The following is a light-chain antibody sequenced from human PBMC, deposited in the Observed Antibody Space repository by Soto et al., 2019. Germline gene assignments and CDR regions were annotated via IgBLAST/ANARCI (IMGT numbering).Light chain of an antibody. CDR1: QSLLHSNGYNY. J-gene: IGKJ3*01. V-gene: IGKV2-28*01. CDR2: LGS. Sequence: DIVMTQSPLSLPVTPGEPASISCRSSQSLLHSNGYNYLDWYLQKPGQSPQLLIYLGSNRASGVPDRFSGSGSGTDFTLKISRVKAEDVGVYYCMQALQTPLFTFGPGTKVDIK. CDR3: MQALQTPLFT.